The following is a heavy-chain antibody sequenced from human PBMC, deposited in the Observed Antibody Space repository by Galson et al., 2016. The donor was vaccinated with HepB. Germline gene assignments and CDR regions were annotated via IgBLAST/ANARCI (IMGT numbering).Heavy chain of an antibody. J-gene: IGHJ4*02. D-gene: IGHD3-3*01. CDR1: GFTFSTYS. V-gene: IGHV3-21*04. Sequence: SLRLSCAASGFTFSTYSMNWVRQAPGKGLEWVSFISRSSSYTNQADSVKGRFTISRDNAKNSLYLQMDSLRADDTAVFYCAKMSPGITIFGETNWGQGTLVTVSS. CDR2: ISRSSSYT. CDR3: AKMSPGITIFGETN.